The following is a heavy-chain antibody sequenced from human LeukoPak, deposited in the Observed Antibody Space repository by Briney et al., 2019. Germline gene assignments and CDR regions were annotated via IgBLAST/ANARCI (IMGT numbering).Heavy chain of an antibody. V-gene: IGHV3-48*03. Sequence: PGGSLRLSCAASGFTFSNYEMNWVRQAPGKGLEWVSYISSSGSTIYYADSGKGRFTISRDNAKNSLYLQINSLRAENTSIYYCARDFYYGSGRLAYWNRGPLVTLSS. CDR1: GFTFSNYE. CDR3: ARDFYYGSGRLAY. D-gene: IGHD3-10*01. J-gene: IGHJ4*01. CDR2: ISSSGSTI.